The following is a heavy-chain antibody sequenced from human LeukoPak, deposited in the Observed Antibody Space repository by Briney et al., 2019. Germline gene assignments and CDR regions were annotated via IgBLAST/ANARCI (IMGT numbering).Heavy chain of an antibody. V-gene: IGHV4-59*01. Sequence: PSETLSLTCTVSGGSISSYYWSWIRQPPGKGLEWIGYIYYSGSTNYNPSLKSRVTISVDTSKNQFSLKLSSVTAADTAVYYCAGGLAECGGDCYSRWFDPWGQGTLVTVSS. J-gene: IGHJ5*02. CDR3: AGGLAECGGDCYSRWFDP. D-gene: IGHD2-21*02. CDR1: GGSISSYY. CDR2: IYYSGST.